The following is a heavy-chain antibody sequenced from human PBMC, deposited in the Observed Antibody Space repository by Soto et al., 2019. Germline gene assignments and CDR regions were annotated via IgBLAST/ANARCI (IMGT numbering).Heavy chain of an antibody. V-gene: IGHV4-59*01. J-gene: IGHJ4*01. CDR3: ARAHAPTLPFDY. CDR2: IFHIGNA. Sequence: ASETLSLTCTVSGGSMRNVYWSWIRQPPGKRLEWIGFIFHIGNAKYNPSLKSRVTISIDTSKSQFSLSLNSVTAADTAVYFCARAHAPTLPFDYWGLGTLVTVSS. CDR1: GGSMRNVY. D-gene: IGHD2-15*01.